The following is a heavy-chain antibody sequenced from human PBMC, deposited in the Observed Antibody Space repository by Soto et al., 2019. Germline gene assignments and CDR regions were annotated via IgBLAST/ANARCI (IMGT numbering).Heavy chain of an antibody. D-gene: IGHD2-2*03. Sequence: GGSLRLSCAASGFTFSSYSMSWVRQAPGKGLEWVSAISGSGGSTYYADSVKGRFTISRDNSKNTLYLQMNSLRAEDTAVYYCAKEGGYCSSTSCYGRVYYWGQGTLITVSS. V-gene: IGHV3-23*01. CDR2: ISGSGGST. CDR3: AKEGGYCSSTSCYGRVYY. J-gene: IGHJ4*02. CDR1: GFTFSSYS.